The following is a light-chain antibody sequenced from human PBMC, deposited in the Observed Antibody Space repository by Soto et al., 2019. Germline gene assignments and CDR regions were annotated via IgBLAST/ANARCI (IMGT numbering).Light chain of an antibody. CDR2: GAS. CDR1: QGVSGN. V-gene: IGKV3-15*01. Sequence: EIVMTQSPSTLSVSPGERATLSCRASQGVSGNLAWYQQKPGQAPRLLIYGASTRATGIRARFSGSGSGTEFTRTISSLQSEDCAVYYCQQYYDWPPVTFGGGTKVEIK. CDR3: QQYYDWPPVT. J-gene: IGKJ4*01.